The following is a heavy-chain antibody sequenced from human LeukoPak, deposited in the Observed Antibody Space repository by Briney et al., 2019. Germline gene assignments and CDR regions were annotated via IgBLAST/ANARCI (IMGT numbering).Heavy chain of an antibody. V-gene: IGHV4-39*07. J-gene: IGHJ3*01. D-gene: IGHD3-10*01. CDR3: ARGPMARHAFDF. CDR2: IHYTGRT. Sequence: PSETLSLTCTVSGGSISSDTSHWGWIRQPPGKGLEWIGSIHYTGRTYYNPSLKSRVTISVDTSKSQFSLKLTSVTAADTALYYCARGPMARHAFDFWGQGTMVTVSS. CDR1: GGSISSDTSH.